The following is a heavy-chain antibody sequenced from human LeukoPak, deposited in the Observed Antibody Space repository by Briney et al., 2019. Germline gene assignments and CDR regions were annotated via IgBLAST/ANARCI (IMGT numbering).Heavy chain of an antibody. J-gene: IGHJ4*02. CDR1: GFTFSTYA. CDR2: ISGSGGGT. CDR3: AKDRGRYYDSSGYYWGYYFDS. Sequence: SGGPLRLSCAASGFTFSTYAVNWVRQAPGKGLEWVSTISGSGGGTYYADSVKGRFTISRDNSKNTLYLQMSSLRAEDTAVYYCAKDRGRYYDSSGYYWGYYFDSWGQGILVTVST. V-gene: IGHV3-23*01. D-gene: IGHD3-22*01.